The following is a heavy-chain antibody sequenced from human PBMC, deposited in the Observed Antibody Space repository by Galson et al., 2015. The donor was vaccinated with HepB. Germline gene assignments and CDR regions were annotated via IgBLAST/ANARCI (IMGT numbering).Heavy chain of an antibody. V-gene: IGHV1-58*02. CDR3: AAGAAAGTVTMYYYYGMDV. CDR2: IVVGSGNT. CDR1: GFTFTSSA. J-gene: IGHJ6*02. Sequence: SVKVSCKASGFTFTSSAMQWVRQARGQRLEWIGWIVVGSGNTNYAQKFQERVTITRDMSTSTAYMELSSLRSEDTAVYYCAAGAAAGTVTMYYYYGMDVWGQGTTVTVSS. D-gene: IGHD6-13*01.